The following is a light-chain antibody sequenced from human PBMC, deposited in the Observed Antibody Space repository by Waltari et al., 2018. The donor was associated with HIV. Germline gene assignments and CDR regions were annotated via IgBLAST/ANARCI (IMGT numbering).Light chain of an antibody. CDR2: STN. CDR1: SGSVSATSY. V-gene: IGLV8-61*01. J-gene: IGLJ3*02. CDR3: VLYMGSGIWV. Sequence: HTVVTQEPSFSVSPGGTVTLTCGLSSGSVSATSYPLWYPQTPGQAPRTRIYSTNTRSSGVPDRFSGSILGNKAALTITGAQADDESDYYCVLYMGSGIWVFGGGTKLTVL.